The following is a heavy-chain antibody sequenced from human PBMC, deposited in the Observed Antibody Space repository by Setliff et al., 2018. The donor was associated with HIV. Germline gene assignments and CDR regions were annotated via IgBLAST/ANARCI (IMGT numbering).Heavy chain of an antibody. CDR2: LYNSRGT. CDR3: ARRYSSSGYAYDI. Sequence: ASETLSLTCAVSGYSIRSSYWWGWIRQPPGKGLEWIGYLYNSRGTYYNPSLKSRVTMSVDTSKNQFSLKVRSVTAVDTAVYYCARRYSSSGYAYDIWGQGTMVTVSS. CDR1: GYSIRSSYW. J-gene: IGHJ3*02. V-gene: IGHV4-28*01. D-gene: IGHD6-13*01.